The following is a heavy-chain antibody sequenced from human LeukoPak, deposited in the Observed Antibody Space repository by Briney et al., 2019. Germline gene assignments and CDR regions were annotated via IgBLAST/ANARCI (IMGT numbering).Heavy chain of an antibody. CDR3: ARGVDTAMPFDY. CDR2: IYYSGST. V-gene: IGHV4-59*01. J-gene: IGHJ4*02. D-gene: IGHD5-18*01. CDR1: GGSISTYY. Sequence: SETLSLTCTVSGGSISTYYWSWLRQPPGKGLEWIGYIYYSGSTNYNPSLKSRVTISVDTSNNQFSLKLSSVTAADTAVYYCARGVDTAMPFDYWGQGTLVTVSS.